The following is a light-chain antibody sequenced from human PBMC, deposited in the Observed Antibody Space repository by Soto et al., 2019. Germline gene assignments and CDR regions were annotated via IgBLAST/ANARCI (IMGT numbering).Light chain of an antibody. V-gene: IGKV1-5*03. Sequence: DTQMTQSPSTLSASVGDRVTITCRASQSINNYLAWYQQKPGKAPKLLIYEASSLENGVPSRFSGSRSGTEFTLTISSLQPDDFATYYCQQYDGFSPRTFGQGTKVEIK. CDR1: QSINNY. J-gene: IGKJ1*01. CDR3: QQYDGFSPRT. CDR2: EAS.